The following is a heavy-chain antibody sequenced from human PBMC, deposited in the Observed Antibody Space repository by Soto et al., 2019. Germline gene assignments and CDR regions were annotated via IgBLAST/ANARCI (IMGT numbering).Heavy chain of an antibody. D-gene: IGHD1-7*01. CDR3: ARVVRTGTTYYYYVMDV. Sequence: PSETLSLTCTVSGGSISSYYWSWIRQPPGKGLEWIGYIYYSGSTNYNPSLKSRVTISVDTSKNQFSLKLSSVTAADTAVYYCARVVRTGTTYYYYVMDVWGQGTTVTVSS. CDR1: GGSISSYY. J-gene: IGHJ6*02. V-gene: IGHV4-59*01. CDR2: IYYSGST.